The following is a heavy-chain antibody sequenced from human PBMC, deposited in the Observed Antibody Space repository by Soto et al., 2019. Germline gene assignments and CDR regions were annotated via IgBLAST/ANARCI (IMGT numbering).Heavy chain of an antibody. J-gene: IGHJ4*02. CDR3: AKDLAGEYLYSSSWPFDY. Sequence: GGSLRLSCAASGFTFSSYAMSWVRQAPGKGLEWVSAISGSGGSTYYADSVKGRFTISRDNSKNTLYLQMNSLRAEDTAVYYCAKDLAGEYLYSSSWPFDYWGQGTLVTVSS. V-gene: IGHV3-23*01. D-gene: IGHD6-13*01. CDR2: ISGSGGST. CDR1: GFTFSSYA.